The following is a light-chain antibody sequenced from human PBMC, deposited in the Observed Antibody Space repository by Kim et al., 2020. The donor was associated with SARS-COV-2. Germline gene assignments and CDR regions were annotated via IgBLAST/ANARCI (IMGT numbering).Light chain of an antibody. CDR1: NIGSKS. CDR3: QVWDSSSDHVV. CDR2: YDS. V-gene: IGLV3-21*04. Sequence: ATEKTARITWGRNNIGSKSVDWYEQKRGQASVMVIYYDSDRPSGNPERFSGSNSGNTATLPSSRVDAGDEADYYCQVWDSSSDHVVFGGGTQLTVL. J-gene: IGLJ2*01.